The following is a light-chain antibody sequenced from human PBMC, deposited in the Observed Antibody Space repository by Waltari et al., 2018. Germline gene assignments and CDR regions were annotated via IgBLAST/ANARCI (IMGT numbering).Light chain of an antibody. V-gene: IGKV1-33*01. CDR1: HDINNY. Sequence: DIQMTQSPSSLSASVGDRVTITCQASHDINNYLHWYQQKPGKAPKLLIYDASNSAIEVPSRFSGSGSGTDFTLTIHSLQPEDIATYYCQQYGNLLTFGGGTKVEIK. CDR3: QQYGNLLT. CDR2: DAS. J-gene: IGKJ4*01.